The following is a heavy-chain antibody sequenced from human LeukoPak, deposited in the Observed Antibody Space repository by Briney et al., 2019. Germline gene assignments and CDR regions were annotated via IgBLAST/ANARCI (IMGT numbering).Heavy chain of an antibody. CDR2: IYYSGST. V-gene: IGHV4-59*01. Sequence: SETLSLTCTVSGGSISSYYWSWIRQPPGKGLESIGYIYYSGSTNYNPSLKSRATISVDTSKNQFSLKLSSVTAADTAVYYCARDRAIVGANDAFDIWGQGTMVTVSS. D-gene: IGHD1-26*01. CDR3: ARDRAIVGANDAFDI. J-gene: IGHJ3*02. CDR1: GGSISSYY.